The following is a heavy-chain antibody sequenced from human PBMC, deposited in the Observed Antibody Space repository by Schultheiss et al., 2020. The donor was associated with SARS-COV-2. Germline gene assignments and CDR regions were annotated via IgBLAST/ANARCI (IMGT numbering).Heavy chain of an antibody. V-gene: IGHV3-72*01. CDR2: STKKVNSYTT. CDR1: GFTFSDRT. D-gene: IGHD3/OR15-3a*01. CDR3: AGGDSDP. Sequence: GGSLRLSCAASGFTFSDRTMDWVRQAPGKGLEWVGRSTKKVNSYTTEYAASVQDRFTILREDSKKSLFLQMNSLKTEDTAVYYCAGGDSDPWGQGTLVTVSS. J-gene: IGHJ5*02.